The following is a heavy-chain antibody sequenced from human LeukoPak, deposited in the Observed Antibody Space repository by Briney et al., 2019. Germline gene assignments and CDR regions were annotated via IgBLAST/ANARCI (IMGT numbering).Heavy chain of an antibody. CDR2: ITSSSSYV. CDR3: ARDFFPRDGYNFDY. CDR1: GFTFSRNS. Sequence: GGSLRLSCAASGFTFSRNSMNWVRQAPGKGLEWVSSITSSSSYVYYADSVKGRFTISRDNAKDSLYLQMNSLRAEDTAVYYCARDFFPRDGYNFDYWGQGTLVTVSS. V-gene: IGHV3-21*01. D-gene: IGHD5-24*01. J-gene: IGHJ4*02.